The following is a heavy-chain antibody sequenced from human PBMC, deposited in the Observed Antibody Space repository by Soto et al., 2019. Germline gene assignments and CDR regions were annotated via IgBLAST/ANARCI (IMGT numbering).Heavy chain of an antibody. Sequence: QVQLVQSGAEVRKPGSSVKVSCKASGGTFSRHAISWVRQAPGQGLEWMGGIIPIFGTANHAQKFQGRVTIIADESTSTVYMELSSLRSEDTAMYYCARDLNHPNWFDPWGQGTLVTVSS. CDR3: ARDLNHPNWFDP. V-gene: IGHV1-69*01. CDR1: GGTFSRHA. J-gene: IGHJ5*02. CDR2: IIPIFGTA.